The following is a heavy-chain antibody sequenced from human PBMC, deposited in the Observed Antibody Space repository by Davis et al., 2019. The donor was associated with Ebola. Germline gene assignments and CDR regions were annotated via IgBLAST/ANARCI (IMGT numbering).Heavy chain of an antibody. CDR2: IDPSDSYT. J-gene: IGHJ4*02. CDR1: GYSFTSYW. Sequence: GESLKISCKGSGYSFTSYWISWVRQMPGKGLEWMGRIDPSDSYTNYSPSFQGHVTISADKSISTAYLQWRSLRASDTATYYCARQESLYGSSDYWGQGTLVTVSS. D-gene: IGHD2-15*01. CDR3: ARQESLYGSSDY. V-gene: IGHV5-10-1*01.